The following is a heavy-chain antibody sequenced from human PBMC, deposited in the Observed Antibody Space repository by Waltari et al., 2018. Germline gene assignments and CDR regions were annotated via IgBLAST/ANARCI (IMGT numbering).Heavy chain of an antibody. CDR2: IYSAGST. V-gene: IGHV3-53*01. CDR3: ARRFIGDYGGYFDF. D-gene: IGHD4-17*01. Sequence: VQLVESGGGSIQPGGSLKLSCAVSGFSVDGNTMSWVRQAPGKGLEWVSVIYSAGSTYHSDALQGRFTMSRDTSTNELFLHMSSLTAEDTAVYYCARRFIGDYGGYFDFWGQGTLVTVSS. J-gene: IGHJ4*02. CDR1: GFSVDGNT.